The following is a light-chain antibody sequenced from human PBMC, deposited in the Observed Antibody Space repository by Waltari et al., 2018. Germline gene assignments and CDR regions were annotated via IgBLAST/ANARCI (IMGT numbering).Light chain of an antibody. CDR1: SNDVGSYNL. CDR3: SSYAGSTTLVI. V-gene: IGLV2-23*02. J-gene: IGLJ2*01. Sequence: QSALTQPASVSGSPGQSITISCTGTSNDVGSYNLFSWYQQYPGKAPTLLIYEVTKRPSGVASLCAGSKAGNTASLTSSGLQAEDEADYYCSSYAGSTTLVIFGGGTKLTV. CDR2: EVT.